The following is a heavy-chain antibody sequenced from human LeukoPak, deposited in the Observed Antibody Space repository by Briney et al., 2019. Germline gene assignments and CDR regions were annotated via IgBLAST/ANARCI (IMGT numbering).Heavy chain of an antibody. CDR2: ISGSGGST. J-gene: IGHJ4*02. CDR1: GFTVSSNY. Sequence: GGSLRLSCAASGFTVSSNYMSWVRQAPGRGLEWVSVISGSGGSTHFADSVKGRFTISRDNSKNTLYLQMNSLRAEDTAVYYCAKGGGDGYNLWGQGTLVTVSS. CDR3: AKGGGDGYNL. D-gene: IGHD5-24*01. V-gene: IGHV3-23*01.